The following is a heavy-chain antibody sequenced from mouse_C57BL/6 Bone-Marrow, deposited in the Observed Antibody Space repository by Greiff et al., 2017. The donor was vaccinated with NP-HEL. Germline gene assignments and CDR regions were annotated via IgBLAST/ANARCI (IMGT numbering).Heavy chain of an antibody. Sequence: DAGGGLVQPKGSLKLSCAASGFSFNTYAMNWVRQAPGKGLEWVARIRSKSNNYATYYADSVKDRFTISRDDSESMLYLQMNNLKTEDTAMYYCVRQTFYYGYDEGYFDVWGTGTTVTVSS. CDR2: IRSKSNNYAT. CDR3: VRQTFYYGYDEGYFDV. J-gene: IGHJ1*03. V-gene: IGHV10-1*01. D-gene: IGHD2-2*01. CDR1: GFSFNTYA.